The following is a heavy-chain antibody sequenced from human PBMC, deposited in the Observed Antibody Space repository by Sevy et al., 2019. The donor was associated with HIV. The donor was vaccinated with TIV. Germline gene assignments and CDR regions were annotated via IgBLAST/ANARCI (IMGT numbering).Heavy chain of an antibody. D-gene: IGHD2-2*01. CDR3: AKDARGSSPGYLDY. V-gene: IGHV3-30*18. CDR1: GFTFSSYG. CDR2: ISYDGSNK. Sequence: GGTLRLSCAASGFTFSSYGMHWVRQAPGKGLEWVAVISYDGSNKYYADSVKGRFTISRDNSKNTLYLQMNSLRAEDTAVYYCAKDARGSSPGYLDYWGQGTLVTVSS. J-gene: IGHJ4*02.